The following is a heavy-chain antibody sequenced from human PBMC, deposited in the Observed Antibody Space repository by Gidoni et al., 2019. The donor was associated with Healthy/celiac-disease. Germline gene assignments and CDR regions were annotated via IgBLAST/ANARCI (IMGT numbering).Heavy chain of an antibody. J-gene: IGHJ3*02. CDR3: ARAASADSSGYLGAFDI. CDR2: IIPIFGTA. Sequence: QVQLVQPGAAVKKPGSSVKVSCKASGGTFSSYAISWVRQAPGQGLECMGGIIPIFGTANYAQKFQGRVTITADKSTSTAYMELSSLRSEDTAVYYCARAASADSSGYLGAFDIWGQGTMVTVSS. CDR1: GGTFSSYA. V-gene: IGHV1-69*06. D-gene: IGHD3-22*01.